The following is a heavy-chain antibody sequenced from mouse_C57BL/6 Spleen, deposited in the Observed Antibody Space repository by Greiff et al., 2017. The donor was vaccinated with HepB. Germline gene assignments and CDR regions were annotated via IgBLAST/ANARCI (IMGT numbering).Heavy chain of an antibody. CDR1: GYTFTSYW. CDR3: ARRPANWDVGFAY. J-gene: IGHJ3*01. Sequence: QVTLKVSGAELAKPGASVKLSCKASGYTFTSYWMHWVKQRPGQGLEWIGYINPSSGYTKYNQKFKDKATLTADKSSSTAYMQLSSLTYEDSAVYYCARRPANWDVGFAYWGQGTLVTVSA. D-gene: IGHD4-1*01. CDR2: INPSSGYT. V-gene: IGHV1-7*01.